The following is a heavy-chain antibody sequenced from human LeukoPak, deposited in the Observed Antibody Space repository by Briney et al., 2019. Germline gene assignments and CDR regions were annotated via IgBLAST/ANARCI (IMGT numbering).Heavy chain of an antibody. CDR2: ISSGSINI. Sequence: PGGSLRLSCVASGFTFSSYSMNWVRQAPGKGLEWVSSISSGSINIYYADSVKGRFTISRDNAKNSLYLQMNSLRAEDTALYYCAKVLSGLVLGAFDIWGQGTMVTVSS. D-gene: IGHD3/OR15-3a*01. V-gene: IGHV3-21*04. CDR1: GFTFSSYS. J-gene: IGHJ3*02. CDR3: AKVLSGLVLGAFDI.